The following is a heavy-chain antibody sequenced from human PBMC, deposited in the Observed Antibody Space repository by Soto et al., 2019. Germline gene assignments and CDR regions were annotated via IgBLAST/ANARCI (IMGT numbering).Heavy chain of an antibody. J-gene: IGHJ5*02. Sequence: SETLSLTCTVSGGSISSSSYYWGWIRQPPGKGLEWIGSIYYSGSTYYNPSLKSRVTISVDTSKNQFSLKLSSVTAADAAVYYCARHKGTMVRGVIITPTWFDPWGQGTLVTVSS. V-gene: IGHV4-39*01. CDR3: ARHKGTMVRGVIITPTWFDP. D-gene: IGHD3-10*01. CDR2: IYYSGST. CDR1: GGSISSSSYY.